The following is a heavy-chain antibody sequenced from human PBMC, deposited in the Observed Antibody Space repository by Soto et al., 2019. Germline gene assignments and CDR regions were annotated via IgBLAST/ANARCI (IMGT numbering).Heavy chain of an antibody. D-gene: IGHD2-2*02. CDR3: ARGYCSSTSCYTFDY. J-gene: IGHJ4*02. V-gene: IGHV3-11*01. Sequence: GGSLRLSCGASGFTFSDYYMSWIRQAPGKGLEWVSYISSSGSTIYYADSVKGRFTISRDNAKNSLYLQMNSLRAEDTAVYYCARGYCSSTSCYTFDYWGQGTLVTVSS. CDR1: GFTFSDYY. CDR2: ISSSGSTI.